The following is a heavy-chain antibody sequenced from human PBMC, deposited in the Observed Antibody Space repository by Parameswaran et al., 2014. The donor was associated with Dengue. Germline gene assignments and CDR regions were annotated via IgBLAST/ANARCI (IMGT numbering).Heavy chain of an antibody. D-gene: IGHD1-26*01. V-gene: IGHV4-61*02. Sequence: ASETLSLTCTVSGGSISSGSYYWSWIRQPAGKGLEWIGRIYTSGSTNYNPSLKSRVTISVDTSKNQFSLKLSSVTAADTAVYYCARGGGSYSGWGQGTLVTVSS. CDR3: ARGGGSYSG. J-gene: IGHJ4*02. CDR2: IYTSGST. CDR1: GGSISSGSYY.